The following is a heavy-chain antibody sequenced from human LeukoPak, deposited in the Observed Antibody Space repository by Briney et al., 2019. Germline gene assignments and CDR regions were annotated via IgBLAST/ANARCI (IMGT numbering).Heavy chain of an antibody. CDR1: GGSFSGYF. V-gene: IGHV4-34*01. Sequence: PSETLSLTCAVYGGSFSGYFWSWIRQPPGKGLEWIGEINHSGSTNYNPSLKSRLTMSVDTSKNQVSLKLSSVTAADTAVYYCARVEEVVGANWFDSWGQGTLVTVSS. CDR3: ARVEEVVGANWFDS. CDR2: INHSGST. D-gene: IGHD2-15*01. J-gene: IGHJ5*01.